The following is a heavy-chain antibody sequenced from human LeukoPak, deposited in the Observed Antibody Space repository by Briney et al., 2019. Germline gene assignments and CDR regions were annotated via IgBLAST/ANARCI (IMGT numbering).Heavy chain of an antibody. V-gene: IGHV1-69*13. Sequence: SVKVSCKASGGTFSSYAISWVRQAPGQGLEWMGGIIPLFGTANYAQKFLGRVIITADESTSTTYMYLSSLKSEDTAVYYCAKYWGLAYWGQGTLVTVSS. CDR2: IIPLFGTA. J-gene: IGHJ4*02. CDR1: GGTFSSYA. D-gene: IGHD7-27*01. CDR3: AKYWGLAY.